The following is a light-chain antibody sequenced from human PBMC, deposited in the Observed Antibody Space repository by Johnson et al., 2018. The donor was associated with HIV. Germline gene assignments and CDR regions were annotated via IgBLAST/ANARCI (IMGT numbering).Light chain of an antibody. Sequence: VLTQPPSVSAAPGQKVTISCSGSSSNIGNNYVSWYQQLPGTAPKLLIYDNNKRPSGIPDRFSGSKSGTSATLGITGLQTGDEADYYCGTWDSSLSKVCGTGTKAPV. V-gene: IGLV1-51*01. J-gene: IGLJ1*01. CDR3: GTWDSSLSKV. CDR1: SSNIGNNY. CDR2: DNN.